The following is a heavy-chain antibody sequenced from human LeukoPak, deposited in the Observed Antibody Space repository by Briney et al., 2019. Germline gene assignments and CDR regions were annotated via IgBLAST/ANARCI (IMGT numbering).Heavy chain of an antibody. CDR1: GGPITGYY. J-gene: IGHJ4*02. V-gene: IGHV4-59*08. Sequence: SETLSLTCTVSGGPITGYYWSWIRQPPGKGLEWIGYIYYAGSTNYNPSLKSRVTISLDTSKNQFSLKLSSVTAADTAVYYCARGLGYSSSWEPFDYWGQGTLVTVSS. CDR3: ARGLGYSSSWEPFDY. CDR2: IYYAGST. D-gene: IGHD6-13*01.